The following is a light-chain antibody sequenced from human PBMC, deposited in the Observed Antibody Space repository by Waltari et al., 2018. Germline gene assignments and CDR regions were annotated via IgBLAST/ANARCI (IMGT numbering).Light chain of an antibody. CDR3: QQYYTMWT. V-gene: IGKV1-NL1*01. CDR1: QGISNC. CDR2: GAA. Sequence: DIELTQSSSSLSASVGDRVTITCRASQGISNCLAWYQQKAGKATKPLLSGAARVESGVPSRCSGSGAGTHYTLTISSLQPEVFATYYCQQYYTMWTFGQGTKVEVK. J-gene: IGKJ1*01.